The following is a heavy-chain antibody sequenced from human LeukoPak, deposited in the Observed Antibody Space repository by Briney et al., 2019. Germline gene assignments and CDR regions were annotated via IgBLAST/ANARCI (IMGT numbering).Heavy chain of an antibody. CDR3: ARGRIYYDSSGYPHHFDY. Sequence: PGGSLRLSCAPSGFTFSSYWMSWVRQAPGKGLEWVANIKQDGSEKYYVDSVKGRFTISRDNAKHSQYLQMNSLRVEDTAVYYCARGRIYYDSSGYPHHFDYWGQGTLVTVSS. D-gene: IGHD3-22*01. CDR2: IKQDGSEK. CDR1: GFTFSSYW. V-gene: IGHV3-7*01. J-gene: IGHJ4*02.